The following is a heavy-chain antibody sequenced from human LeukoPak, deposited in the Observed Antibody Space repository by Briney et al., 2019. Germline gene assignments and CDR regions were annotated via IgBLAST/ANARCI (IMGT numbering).Heavy chain of an antibody. CDR2: ISAYNGNT. D-gene: IGHD3-22*01. CDR3: ARVWVDYYDSSGPDY. Sequence: ASVKVSCKASGYTFTSYGISWVRQAPGQGLEWMGWISAYNGNTNYARKLQGRVTMTTDTSTSTAYMELRSLRSDDTAVYYCARVWVDYYDSSGPDYWGQGTLVTVSS. CDR1: GYTFTSYG. V-gene: IGHV1-18*01. J-gene: IGHJ4*02.